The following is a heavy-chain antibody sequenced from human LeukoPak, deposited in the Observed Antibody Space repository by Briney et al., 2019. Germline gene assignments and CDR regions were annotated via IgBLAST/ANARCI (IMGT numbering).Heavy chain of an antibody. Sequence: GASVKVSCKASGYTFTSYYMHWVRQAPGQGLEWMGIINPSGGSTSYAQKFQGRVTMTRDTSTSTVYMGLSSLRSEDTAVYYCARWARDTAMVTHSYYYYGMDVWGQGTTVTVSS. CDR3: ARWARDTAMVTHSYYYYGMDV. CDR2: INPSGGST. V-gene: IGHV1-46*01. J-gene: IGHJ6*02. CDR1: GYTFTSYY. D-gene: IGHD5-18*01.